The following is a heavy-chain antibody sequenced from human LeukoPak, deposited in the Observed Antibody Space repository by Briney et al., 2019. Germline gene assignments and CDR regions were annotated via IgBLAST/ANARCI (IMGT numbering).Heavy chain of an antibody. CDR3: AKTLYHYDRVGWFDP. V-gene: IGHV1-18*01. Sequence: GASVKVSCKASGYTFSNYAINWVRQAPGQGLEWMGWISTYNGNTNYAQKLQGRVTMTTDTSTSTAYMELSRLRSDDTALYFCAKTLYHYDRVGWFDPWGQGTLVTVSS. D-gene: IGHD3-16*01. CDR2: ISTYNGNT. CDR1: GYTFSNYA. J-gene: IGHJ5*02.